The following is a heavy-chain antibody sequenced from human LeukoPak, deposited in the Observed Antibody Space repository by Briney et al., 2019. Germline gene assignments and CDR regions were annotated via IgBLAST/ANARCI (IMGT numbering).Heavy chain of an antibody. J-gene: IGHJ4*02. V-gene: IGHV3-30*02. CDR1: GCSFSSYG. CDR3: ARILDSAWGELGY. Sequence: PGGSLRLSCAGSGCSFSSYGMHWVRQAPGKGLEWIAFIRSDGSNKCYADSVKGRFTISRDNSKNTLYLQMNSLRAEDTAVYYCARILDSAWGELGYWGQGTLVTVSS. CDR2: IRSDGSNK. D-gene: IGHD6-19*01.